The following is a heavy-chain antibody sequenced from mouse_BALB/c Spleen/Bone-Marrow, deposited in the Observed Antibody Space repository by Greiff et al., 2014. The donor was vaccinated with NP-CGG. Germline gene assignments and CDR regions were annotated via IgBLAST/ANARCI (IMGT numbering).Heavy chain of an antibody. CDR3: AIYYGNYYAMDX. Sequence: EVQLQESGAELVKPGASVKLSCTASGFNIKDTYMHWVKQRPEQGLERIGRIDPANGNXXXXXXXXXXXXXXXXPXXNTAYLQPSXXXXEDTAVYYCAIYYGNYYAMDXWGQGTSVTVSS. J-gene: IGHJ4*01. CDR1: GFNIKDTY. D-gene: IGHD2-1*01. CDR2: IDPANGNX. V-gene: IGHV14-3*02.